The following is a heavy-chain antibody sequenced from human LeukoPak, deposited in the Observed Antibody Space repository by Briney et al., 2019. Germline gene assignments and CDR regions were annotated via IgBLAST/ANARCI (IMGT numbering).Heavy chain of an antibody. V-gene: IGHV1-69*04. Sequence: SVKVSCKASGGTFSSYAISWVRQAPGQRLEWMGRIIPILGIANYAQKFQGRVTITADKSTSTAYMELSSLRSEDTAVYYCARGGRGYDRPLDYWGQGTLVTVSS. CDR2: IIPILGIA. D-gene: IGHD3-22*01. CDR3: ARGGRGYDRPLDY. CDR1: GGTFSSYA. J-gene: IGHJ4*02.